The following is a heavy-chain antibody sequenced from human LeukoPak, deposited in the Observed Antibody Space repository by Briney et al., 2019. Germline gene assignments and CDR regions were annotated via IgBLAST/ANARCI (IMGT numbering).Heavy chain of an antibody. J-gene: IGHJ3*02. D-gene: IGHD1-14*01. V-gene: IGHV3-33*08. Sequence: GRSLRLSCAASGFTFSSYVMHWVRQAPGKGLEWVAFIRYDGSNKYYADSVKGRFTISRDNTKNTLYLQMNSLRVEDTAVYYCARDLSPWETRNPDAFDIWGQGTMVTVSS. CDR1: GFTFSSYV. CDR3: ARDLSPWETRNPDAFDI. CDR2: IRYDGSNK.